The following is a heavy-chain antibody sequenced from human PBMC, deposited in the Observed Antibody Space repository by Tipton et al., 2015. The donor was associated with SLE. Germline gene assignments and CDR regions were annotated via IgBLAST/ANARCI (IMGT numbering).Heavy chain of an antibody. CDR3: ARNRDCGGDCYVAFDI. J-gene: IGHJ3*02. CDR2: ISSTSKYI. Sequence: SLRLSCAASGFTFSSYGINWVRQAPGKGLEWVSSISSTSKYIYYADSVKGRFTISRDNAKNSLYLQMNSLRAEDTAVYYCARNRDCGGDCYVAFDIWGQGTMVTVSS. V-gene: IGHV3-21*01. D-gene: IGHD2-21*01. CDR1: GFTFSSYG.